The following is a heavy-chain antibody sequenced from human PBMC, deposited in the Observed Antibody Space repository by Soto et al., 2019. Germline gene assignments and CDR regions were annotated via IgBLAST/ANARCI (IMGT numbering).Heavy chain of an antibody. D-gene: IGHD7-27*01. CDR3: ARGPSGDKVHY. J-gene: IGHJ4*02. CDR1: GGSITSDYSC. V-gene: IGHV4-30-4*01. Sequence: SETLSLTCTVSGGSITSDYSCWSWIRQPPGEGLEWIGHIFDSGTTYTNPSLRSQVAISLDTSKNRYSLTLSSVTAADTAVYYCARGPSGDKVHYWGQGALVTVSS. CDR2: IFDSGTT.